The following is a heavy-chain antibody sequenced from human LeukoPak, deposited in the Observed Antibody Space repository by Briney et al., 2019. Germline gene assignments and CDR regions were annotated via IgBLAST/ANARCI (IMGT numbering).Heavy chain of an antibody. CDR3: ASVAAAVHYYGMDV. V-gene: IGHV3-33*01. J-gene: IGHJ6*02. CDR2: IWYDGSNK. CDR1: GFTFSSYG. D-gene: IGHD6-13*01. Sequence: GGSLRLSCAASGFTFSSYGMHWVRQAPGKGLEWVAVIWYDGSNKYYADSVRGRFTISRDNSKNTLYLQMNSLGVEDTAVYYCASVAAAVHYYGMDVWGQGTTVTVSS.